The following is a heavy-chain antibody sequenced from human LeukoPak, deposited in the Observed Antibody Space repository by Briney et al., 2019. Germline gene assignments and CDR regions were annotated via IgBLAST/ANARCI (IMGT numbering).Heavy chain of an antibody. V-gene: IGHV4-61*08. CDR1: GGSVSSGDYY. CDR2: VYYSGST. Sequence: SETLSLTCTVSGGSVSSGDYYWSWIRQPPGKGLEWIGYVYYSGSTNYNPSLKSRVIISVDTSKNQFSLKLSSVTAADTAVYYCARSHGGDFDYWGQGTLVTVSS. D-gene: IGHD2-15*01. CDR3: ARSHGGDFDY. J-gene: IGHJ4*02.